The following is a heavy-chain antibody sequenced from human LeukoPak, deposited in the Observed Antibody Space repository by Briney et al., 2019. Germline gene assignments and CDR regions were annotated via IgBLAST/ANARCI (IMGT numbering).Heavy chain of an antibody. V-gene: IGHV3-21*01. J-gene: IGHJ4*02. Sequence: PGGSLRLSCAASGFTFSSYSMNWVRQAPGKGLEWVSSISSSSSYIYYAGSLKGRFTISRDNAKNSLYLQMNSLRAEDTAVYYCARTAYYGDLLFDYWGQGTLVTVSS. D-gene: IGHD4-17*01. CDR3: ARTAYYGDLLFDY. CDR2: ISSSSSYI. CDR1: GFTFSSYS.